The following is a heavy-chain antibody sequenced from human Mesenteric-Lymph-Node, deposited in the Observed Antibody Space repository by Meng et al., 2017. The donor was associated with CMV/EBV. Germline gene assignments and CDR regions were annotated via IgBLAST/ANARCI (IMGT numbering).Heavy chain of an antibody. CDR3: ARDLDFFVVDY. D-gene: IGHD2-21*01. V-gene: IGHV3-74*01. J-gene: IGHJ4*02. Sequence: GESLKISCAGPGFTFSSYWMHWVRQAPGKGLVWVSRINSDGSSTSYADSVKGRFTISRDNAKNILYLQMNSLRVEDTAVYYCARDLDFFVVDYWGQGTLVTVSS. CDR2: INSDGSST. CDR1: GFTFSSYW.